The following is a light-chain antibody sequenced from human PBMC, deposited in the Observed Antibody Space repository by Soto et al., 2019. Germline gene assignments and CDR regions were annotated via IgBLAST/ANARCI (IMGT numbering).Light chain of an antibody. V-gene: IGLV2-23*02. CDR2: EVS. J-gene: IGLJ2*01. CDR3: YSYVGRIS. CDR1: SSDVGSHNF. Sequence: QSVLTQPASVSGSPGQSITISCTGTSSDVGSHNFVSWYQQHPGKAPDLMIFEVSKRPSGVSNRFSGSKSGNTASLTISGLQPEDEADYYCYSYVGRISFGGGTKVTVL.